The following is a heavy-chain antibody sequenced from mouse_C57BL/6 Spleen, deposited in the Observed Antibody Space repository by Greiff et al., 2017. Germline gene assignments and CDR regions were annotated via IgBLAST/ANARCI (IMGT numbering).Heavy chain of an antibody. CDR2: INYDGSST. Sequence: LVESEGGLVQPGSSMKLSCTASGFTFSDYYMAWVRQVPEKGLEWVANINYDGSSTYYLDSLKSRFIISRDNAKNILYLQMSSLKSEDTATYYCAREYYGSSYRWYFDVWGTGTTVTVSS. D-gene: IGHD1-1*01. CDR3: AREYYGSSYRWYFDV. J-gene: IGHJ1*03. V-gene: IGHV5-16*01. CDR1: GFTFSDYY.